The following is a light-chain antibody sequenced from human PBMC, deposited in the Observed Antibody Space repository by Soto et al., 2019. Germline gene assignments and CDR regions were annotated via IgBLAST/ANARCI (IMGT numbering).Light chain of an antibody. CDR3: QQRSNWRGVT. CDR2: DAS. J-gene: IGKJ3*01. V-gene: IGKV3-11*01. Sequence: EIVLTQSPATLSLSPGERATLSCRASQRISSYLAWYQQKPGQAPSLLIYDASNRATGIPARFSGSGSGTDFTLTITSLEPEDFAVYYCQQRSNWRGVTFGPGTKVDIK. CDR1: QRISSY.